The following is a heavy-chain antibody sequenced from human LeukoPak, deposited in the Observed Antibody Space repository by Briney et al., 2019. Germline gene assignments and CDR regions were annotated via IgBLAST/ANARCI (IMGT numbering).Heavy chain of an antibody. CDR3: TRLHQDYYDSSGYPNIFDY. Sequence: GGSLRLSCTASGFTFGDYAMSWFRQAPGKGLEWVGFIRSKAYGGTTEYAASVKGRFTISRDDSKSIAYLQMDSLKTEDTAVYYCTRLHQDYYDSSGYPNIFDYWGQGTLVTVSS. CDR1: GFTFGDYA. V-gene: IGHV3-49*03. J-gene: IGHJ4*02. D-gene: IGHD3-22*01. CDR2: IRSKAYGGTT.